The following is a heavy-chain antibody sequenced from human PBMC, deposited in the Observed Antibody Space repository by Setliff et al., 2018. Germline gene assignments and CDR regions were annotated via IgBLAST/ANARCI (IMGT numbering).Heavy chain of an antibody. D-gene: IGHD3-10*01. CDR2: VYYSGYT. J-gene: IGHJ1*01. V-gene: IGHV4-39*07. Sequence: SETLSLTCTVSGGSISSRSYYWGWIRQPPGKGMEWIGSVYYSGYTYYNPSLQSRVTISVDMSKNQFSMKLTSVTAADTAVYYCARVDFTMIQGVLGLWGQGTLVTVSS. CDR3: ARVDFTMIQGVLGL. CDR1: GGSISSRSYY.